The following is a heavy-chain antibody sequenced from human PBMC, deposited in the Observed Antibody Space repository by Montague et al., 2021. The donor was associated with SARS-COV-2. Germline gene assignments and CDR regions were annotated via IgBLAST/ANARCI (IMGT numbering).Heavy chain of an antibody. CDR3: ARVRAVPAAMRIFRLGRRYYGMDV. V-gene: IGHV4-34*01. Sequence: SETLSLTCSVYGASITGYYWSWIRQPPGKGLEWFGEIYHSRSTNYNPSLKSRVTISVDTSKNQFSLKLSSVTAADTAVYYCARVRAVPAAMRIFRLGRRYYGMDVWGQGTTVTVSS. CDR2: IYHSRST. D-gene: IGHD2-2*01. CDR1: GASITGYY. J-gene: IGHJ6*02.